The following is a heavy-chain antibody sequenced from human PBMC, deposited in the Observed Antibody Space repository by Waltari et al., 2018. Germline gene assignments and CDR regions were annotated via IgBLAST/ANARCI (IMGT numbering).Heavy chain of an antibody. Sequence: QVQLVQSGAEVKKPGASVKVSCKASGYTFTMFYMHWVRQAPGQGLEWMGIINPTGGSPSYAQQFQGRLTLTRDTSTSTVYMELRSLRSEDTAVYYCARGLGVPYDDFWSDYYPVLDIWGQGTMVTVSS. CDR2: INPTGGSP. CDR3: ARGLGVPYDDFWSDYYPVLDI. V-gene: IGHV1-46*01. J-gene: IGHJ3*02. D-gene: IGHD3-3*01. CDR1: GYTFTMFY.